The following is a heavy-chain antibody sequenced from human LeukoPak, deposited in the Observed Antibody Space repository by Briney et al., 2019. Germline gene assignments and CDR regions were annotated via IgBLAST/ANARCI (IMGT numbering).Heavy chain of an antibody. CDR3: AKAGSSWHFDY. CDR2: ISYDGSNK. D-gene: IGHD6-13*01. J-gene: IGHJ4*02. Sequence: PGGSLRLSCAASGFTFRSYAMHWVRQAPGKGLEWVAVISYDGSNKYYADSVKGRFTISRDNAKNSLYLQMNRLRAEDMALYYCAKAGSSWHFDYWGQGTLVTVSS. V-gene: IGHV3-30*04. CDR1: GFTFRSYA.